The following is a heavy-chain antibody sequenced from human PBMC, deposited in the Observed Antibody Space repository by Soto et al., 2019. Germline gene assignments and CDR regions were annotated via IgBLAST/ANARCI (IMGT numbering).Heavy chain of an antibody. CDR2: ISGSGGST. J-gene: IGHJ5*02. D-gene: IGHD3-3*01. CDR1: GFTFSSYA. CDR3: AKAYTYYDFWSGITIPSWFDP. V-gene: IGHV3-23*01. Sequence: EVQLLESGGGLVQPGGSLRLSCAASGFTFSSYAMSWVRQAPGKGLEWVSAISGSGGSTYYADSVKGRFTISRDNSKNTLYLQMNSLRAEDTAVYYCAKAYTYYDFWSGITIPSWFDPWGQGTLVTVSS.